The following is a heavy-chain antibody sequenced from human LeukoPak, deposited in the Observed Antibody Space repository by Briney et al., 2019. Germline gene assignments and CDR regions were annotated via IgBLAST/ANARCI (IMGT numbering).Heavy chain of an antibody. CDR1: GFTFSSYA. Sequence: GGSLRLSCAASGFTFSSYAMSWVRQAPGKGLEWVSSISGSGGSTYYADSVKGRFTISRDNSKNTPYLQMNSLRAEDTAVYYCAKDLYYYGSGSFPYWGQGTLVTVSS. CDR2: ISGSGGST. V-gene: IGHV3-23*01. CDR3: AKDLYYYGSGSFPY. D-gene: IGHD3-10*01. J-gene: IGHJ1*01.